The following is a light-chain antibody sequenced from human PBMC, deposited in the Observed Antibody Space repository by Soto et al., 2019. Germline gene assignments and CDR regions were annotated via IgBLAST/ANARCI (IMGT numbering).Light chain of an antibody. CDR2: SDN. J-gene: IGLJ2*01. Sequence: SYDLTQSPSVSVAPGKTARITCGGNNIGTKSVHWYQQKPGQAPVLVIYSDNDRPSGIPARFSGSNSGHTATLTISRVEAGDEADYYCQLWDNTGDRVLFGGGTKLTVL. CDR3: QLWDNTGDRVL. CDR1: NIGTKS. V-gene: IGLV3-21*04.